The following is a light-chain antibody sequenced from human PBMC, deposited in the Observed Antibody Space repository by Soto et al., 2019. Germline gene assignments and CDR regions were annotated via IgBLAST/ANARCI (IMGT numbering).Light chain of an antibody. CDR3: QQYYGYWP. CDR2: DAS. CDR1: QTISNW. V-gene: IGKV1-5*01. J-gene: IGKJ1*01. Sequence: DIQMTQSPSTLSASVGDRVTITCRASQTISNWLAWYQQKPGKAPKLLIYDASSLEGGVPSRFSGSGSGTEFTLTLSSLQPDDFATYYRQQYYGYWPFGQGTKVDIK.